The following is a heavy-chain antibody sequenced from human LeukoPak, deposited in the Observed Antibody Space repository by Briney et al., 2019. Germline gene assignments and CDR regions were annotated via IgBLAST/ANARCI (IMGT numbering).Heavy chain of an antibody. CDR2: ISYDGSNK. Sequence: GRSLRLSCAASGFTFISNAMHWVRQAPSKGLEWVAVISYDGSNKYYADSVKGRFTISRDNSKNTLYLQMNSLRAEDTAVYYCARDQDIVVVTAIWYYWGQGTLVTVSS. CDR3: ARDQDIVVVTAIWYY. D-gene: IGHD2-21*02. CDR1: GFTFISNA. J-gene: IGHJ4*02. V-gene: IGHV3-30*04.